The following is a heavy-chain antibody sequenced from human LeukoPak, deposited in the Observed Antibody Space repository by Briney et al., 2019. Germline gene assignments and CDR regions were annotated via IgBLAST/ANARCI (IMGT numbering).Heavy chain of an antibody. CDR3: ARGGSGITTFGVVIRNWFDP. Sequence: SETLSLTCAVYGGSFSGYYWSWIRQPPGKGLEWIGEINHSGSTNYDPSLKSRVTISVDTSKNQFSLKLSSVTAADTAVYYCARGGSGITTFGVVIRNWFDPWGQGTLVTVSS. J-gene: IGHJ5*02. D-gene: IGHD3-3*01. CDR1: GGSFSGYY. CDR2: INHSGST. V-gene: IGHV4-34*01.